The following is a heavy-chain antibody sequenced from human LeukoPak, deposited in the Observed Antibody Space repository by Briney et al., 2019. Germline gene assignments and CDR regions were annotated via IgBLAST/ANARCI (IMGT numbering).Heavy chain of an antibody. D-gene: IGHD6-19*01. CDR2: IKSKTDGGTT. Sequence: GGSLRLSCAASGFTFSNAGMSWVRQAPGKGLEWVGRIKSKTDGGTTDYAAPVKGRFTISRDDSKNTLYLQMNSLKTEDTAVYYCTTDLGGWYFDYWGQGTLVTVSS. V-gene: IGHV3-15*01. CDR1: GFTFSNAG. CDR3: TTDLGGWYFDY. J-gene: IGHJ4*02.